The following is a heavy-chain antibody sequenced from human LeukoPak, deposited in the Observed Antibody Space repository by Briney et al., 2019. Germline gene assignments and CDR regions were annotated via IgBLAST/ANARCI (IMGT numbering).Heavy chain of an antibody. D-gene: IGHD2-21*01. CDR2: IGIDGSDE. CDR1: GFTFSIYG. CDR3: TKDTGEGAF. V-gene: IGHV3-30*02. J-gene: IGHJ4*02. Sequence: PGGSLRLSCATSGFTFSIYGMHWVRQFPGKGLEWVAFIGIDGSDEEYVDSVKGRFTISRDNSKNTLYLQMKNLRLEDTAMYYCTKDTGEGAFWGQGTLVTVSS.